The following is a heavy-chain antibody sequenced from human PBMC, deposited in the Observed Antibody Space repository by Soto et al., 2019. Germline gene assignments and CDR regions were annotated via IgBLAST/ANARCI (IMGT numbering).Heavy chain of an antibody. CDR1: GFTFSSYW. CDR3: LRGNSGYGKFDY. J-gene: IGHJ4*02. CDR2: IKGDGSET. Sequence: VGSLRLSCAASGFTFSSYWMHWVRQAPGKGLVWVSRIKGDGSETNYADSVKGRFTISRDNAKNTLYLQLNSLRAEDTAVYYCLRGNSGYGKFDYWGQGTRVTVSS. V-gene: IGHV3-74*01. D-gene: IGHD5-12*01.